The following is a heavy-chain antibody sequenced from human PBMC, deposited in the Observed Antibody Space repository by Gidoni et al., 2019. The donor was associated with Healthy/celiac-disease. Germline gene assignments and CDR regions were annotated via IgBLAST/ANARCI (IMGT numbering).Heavy chain of an antibody. J-gene: IGHJ4*02. CDR3: AKEVDMIDY. D-gene: IGHD5-12*01. CDR2: ISYDGSNK. V-gene: IGHV3-30*18. Sequence: GFTFSSYGMHWVRQAPGKGLEWVAVISYDGSNKYYADSVKGRFTISRDNSKNTLYLQMNSLRAEDTAVYYCAKEVDMIDYWGQGTLVTVSS. CDR1: GFTFSSYG.